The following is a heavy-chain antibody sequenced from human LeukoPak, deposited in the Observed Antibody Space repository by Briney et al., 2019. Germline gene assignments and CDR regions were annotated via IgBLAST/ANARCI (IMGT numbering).Heavy chain of an antibody. V-gene: IGHV3-43*01. CDR2: FTWDGGYT. D-gene: IGHD1-1*01. Sequence: PGGPLSLPFAAPGFPLEDHTMHWVREVRGKGLRWLTLFTWDGGYTYYDDSVKGRFTISRDNSRNSLYLQMNNLGSEDTALYYCASEKNGIFDYWGQGTPVTVSS. CDR3: ASEKNGIFDY. CDR1: GFPLEDHT. J-gene: IGHJ4*02.